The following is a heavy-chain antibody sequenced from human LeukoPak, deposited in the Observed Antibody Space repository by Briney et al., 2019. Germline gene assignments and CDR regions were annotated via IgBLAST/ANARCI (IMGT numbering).Heavy chain of an antibody. CDR3: AKYNIGWNFGS. J-gene: IGHJ4*02. Sequence: GGSLRLSCTASGLTLSTAWMSWVRQAPGKGLEWVGRIKSKTEGGTTDHAAPVKGRFTISIDDSKNTLYLQMNSLTTGDTAVYYCAKYNIGWNFGSWGQGTLVTVSS. V-gene: IGHV3-15*01. CDR2: IKSKTEGGTT. D-gene: IGHD6-19*01. CDR1: GLTLSTAW.